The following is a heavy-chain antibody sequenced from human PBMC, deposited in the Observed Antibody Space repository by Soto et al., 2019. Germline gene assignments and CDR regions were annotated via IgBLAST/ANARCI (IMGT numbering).Heavy chain of an antibody. CDR2: INHSGST. D-gene: IGHD6-19*01. J-gene: IGHJ4*02. CDR1: GGSFSGYY. V-gene: IGHV4-34*01. Sequence: SETLSLTCAVYGGSFSGYYWSWIRQPPGKGLEWIGEINHSGSTNYNPSLKSRVTISVDTSKNQFSLKLSSVTAADTAVYYCARGGREQWLVRAAPKVYFDYWGQGTLVTVSS. CDR3: ARGGREQWLVRAAPKVYFDY.